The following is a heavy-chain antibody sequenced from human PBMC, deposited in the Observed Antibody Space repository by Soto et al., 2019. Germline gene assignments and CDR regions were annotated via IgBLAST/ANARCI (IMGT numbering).Heavy chain of an antibody. CDR2: IKQDGSQT. Sequence: PGGSLRLSCAASGFTFSSYWMSWVRQPPGKGLEWVANIKQDGSQTNYVDSMKGRFTISRDNTKNSLYLQMNSLRVDDTAVYYCARFSRSGERHWGQGTLVTVSS. CDR1: GFTFSSYW. D-gene: IGHD3-10*01. CDR3: ARFSRSGERH. J-gene: IGHJ4*02. V-gene: IGHV3-7*01.